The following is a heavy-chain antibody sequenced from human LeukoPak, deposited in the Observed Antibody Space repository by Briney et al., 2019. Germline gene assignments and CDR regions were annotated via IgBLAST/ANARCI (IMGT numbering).Heavy chain of an antibody. CDR3: ARAAGDITARRIAGSQRNWFDP. D-gene: IGHD6-6*01. CDR2: ISSTSSYI. CDR1: GFTFSSYS. Sequence: GGSLRLSCAASGFTFSSYSMNWVRQALGKGLEWVSSISSTSSYIYYADSVKGRFTISRDNAKNSLYLQMNSLRAEDTAVYYCARAAGDITARRIAGSQRNWFDPWGQGTLLIVSS. V-gene: IGHV3-21*06. J-gene: IGHJ5*02.